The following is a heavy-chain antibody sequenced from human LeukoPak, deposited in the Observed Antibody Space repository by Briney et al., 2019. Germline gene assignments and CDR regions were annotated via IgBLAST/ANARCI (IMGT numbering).Heavy chain of an antibody. CDR2: IYYSGST. Sequence: SETLSLTCSVSGGSISSSSYYWGWIRQPPGKGLECIGRIYYSGSTYYNPSLKSRVTISVDTSKNQFSLKLNSVTAADTAVYYCASSVPPLYVWGQGTLVTVSS. D-gene: IGHD3-16*01. CDR3: ASSVPPLYV. V-gene: IGHV4-39*01. CDR1: GGSISSSSYY. J-gene: IGHJ4*02.